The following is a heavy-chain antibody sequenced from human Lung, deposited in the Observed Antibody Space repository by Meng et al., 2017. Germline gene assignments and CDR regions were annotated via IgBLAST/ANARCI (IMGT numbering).Heavy chain of an antibody. CDR1: GGSITSSTW. CDR2: IFHSGST. Sequence: QVQLQESGHGLVKPSGTLALTCAVSGGSITSSTWWSWVRQTPGKGLEWFGEIFHSGSTNYNPPLESRVTISVDKSKNQFSLKVYSVTAADTATYYCARFDISSSGRGDYWGQGILVTVSS. V-gene: IGHV4-4*02. CDR3: ARFDISSSGRGDY. D-gene: IGHD1-26*01. J-gene: IGHJ4*02.